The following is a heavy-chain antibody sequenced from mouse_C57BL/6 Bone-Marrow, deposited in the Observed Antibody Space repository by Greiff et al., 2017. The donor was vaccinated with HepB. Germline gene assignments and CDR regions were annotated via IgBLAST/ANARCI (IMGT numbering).Heavy chain of an antibody. Sequence: VKLMESGPGLVQPSQSLSITCTVSGFSLTSYGVHWVRQSPGKGLEWLGVIWSGGSTDYNAAFISRLSISKDNSKSQVFFKMNSLQADDTAIYYCARIDGSSHWYFDVWGTGTTVTVSS. D-gene: IGHD1-1*01. V-gene: IGHV2-2*01. CDR2: IWSGGST. CDR3: ARIDGSSHWYFDV. CDR1: GFSLTSYG. J-gene: IGHJ1*03.